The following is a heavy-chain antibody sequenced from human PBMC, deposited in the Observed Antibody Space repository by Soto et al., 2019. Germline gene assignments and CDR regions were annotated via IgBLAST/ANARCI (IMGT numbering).Heavy chain of an antibody. J-gene: IGHJ5*02. CDR1: GAALNSGNYY. V-gene: IGHV4-31*03. Sequence: QVRLQESGPGLVKPSETLSLTCSVSGAALNSGNYYWGWIRQVPGKGLEWIGHIYVTGAVDCNPCLRDRITISQDTSERQCSLNLRLVTAADTAVYYCARLRIATNNYKWFDPWGQGTLVTVSS. CDR2: IYVTGAV. CDR3: ARLRIATNNYKWFDP. D-gene: IGHD2-21*01.